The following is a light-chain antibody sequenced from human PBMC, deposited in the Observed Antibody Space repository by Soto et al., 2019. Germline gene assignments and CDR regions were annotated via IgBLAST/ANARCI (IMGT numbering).Light chain of an antibody. CDR3: QQYYTHPWT. V-gene: IGKV1-8*01. J-gene: IGKJ1*01. Sequence: AIRMTQSPSSLSASTGDRVTITCRASQGISNYLAWYQQKPGKAPKVLIHAASTLQGGVPSRFSGSGSGTDFTLTISYLQSEDFGTYYCQQYYTHPWTFGQGTKVEIK. CDR2: AAS. CDR1: QGISNY.